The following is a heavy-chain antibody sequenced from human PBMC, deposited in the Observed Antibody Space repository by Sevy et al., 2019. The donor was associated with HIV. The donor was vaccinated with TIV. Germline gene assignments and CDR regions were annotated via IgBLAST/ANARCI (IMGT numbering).Heavy chain of an antibody. V-gene: IGHV1-18*01. J-gene: IGHJ6*03. CDR1: GYTFTSYG. Sequence: ASVKVSCKASGYTFTSYGISWVRQARGQGLEWMGWISAYNGNTNYAQKLQGRVTMTTDTSTSTADMELRSLRSDDTAVYYCARVEIHESYSSSPYNYYYYMDDWGKGTTVTVSS. D-gene: IGHD6-6*01. CDR2: ISAYNGNT. CDR3: ARVEIHESYSSSPYNYYYYMDD.